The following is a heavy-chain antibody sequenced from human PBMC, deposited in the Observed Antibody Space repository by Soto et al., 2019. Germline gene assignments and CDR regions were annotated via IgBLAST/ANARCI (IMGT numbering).Heavy chain of an antibody. J-gene: IGHJ5*02. Sequence: LRLSCAASGFTFSSYAMSWVRQAPGKGLEWVSAISGSGGSTYYADSVKGRFTISRDNSKNTLYLQMNSLRAEDTAVYYCAKGTTVTTFNWFDPWGQGTLVTVSS. V-gene: IGHV3-23*01. CDR1: GFTFSSYA. CDR3: AKGTTVTTFNWFDP. CDR2: ISGSGGST. D-gene: IGHD4-17*01.